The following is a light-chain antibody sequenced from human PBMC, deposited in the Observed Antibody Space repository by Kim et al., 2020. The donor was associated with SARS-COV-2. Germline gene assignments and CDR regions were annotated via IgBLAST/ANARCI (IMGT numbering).Light chain of an antibody. CDR1: QNIGGW. J-gene: IGKJ1*01. CDR2: KAS. Sequence: RMTQFPSTLSASVGDRVTLTCRASQNIGGWLSWFQHRAGEAPKLLIFKASRLESGVPSRFSGGGSGTVFTLTISSLQSDDFGTYYCQQYNDYPWTFGQGTKVDIK. CDR3: QQYNDYPWT. V-gene: IGKV1-5*03.